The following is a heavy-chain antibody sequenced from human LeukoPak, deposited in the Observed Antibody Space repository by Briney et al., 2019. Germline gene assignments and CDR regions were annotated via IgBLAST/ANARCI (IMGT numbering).Heavy chain of an antibody. D-gene: IGHD2-15*01. CDR2: ISYDGSNK. CDR3: VRVGYCAGSSCYSKGKDWYFDL. Sequence: GGSLRLSCAASGFTFSSYGMHWVRQAPGKGLEWVAVISYDGSNKYYADSVKGRFTISRDNSKNTLYLQMNSLRAEDTAVYYCVRVGYCAGSSCYSKGKDWYFDLWGRGTLVTVSS. J-gene: IGHJ2*01. V-gene: IGHV3-30*03. CDR1: GFTFSSYG.